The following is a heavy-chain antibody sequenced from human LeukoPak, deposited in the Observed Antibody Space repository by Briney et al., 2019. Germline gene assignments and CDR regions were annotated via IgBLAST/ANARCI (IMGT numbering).Heavy chain of an antibody. CDR3: ATNAGQWLVPFDY. J-gene: IGHJ4*02. CDR1: GFSVSSNF. CDR2: ISGSGGST. D-gene: IGHD6-19*01. Sequence: GGSLRLSCAASGFSVSSNFMNWVRQAPGKGLEWVSVISGSGGSTYYADSVKGRFTISRDNSKNTLYLQMDSLRVEDTAVYYCATNAGQWLVPFDYWGQGTLVTVSS. V-gene: IGHV3-23*01.